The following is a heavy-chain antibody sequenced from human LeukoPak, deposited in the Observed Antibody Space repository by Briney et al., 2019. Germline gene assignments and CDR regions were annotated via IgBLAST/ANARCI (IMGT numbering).Heavy chain of an antibody. CDR1: GGAISIYY. Sequence: SETLSLTCTVSGGAISIYYWSWIRQPPGKGLEWNGYIYYSGSTNYNPSLKSRVTISVDTSKNQFSLKLSSVTAADTAVYYCARDVRGGYYFDYWGQGTLVTVSS. J-gene: IGHJ4*02. V-gene: IGHV4-59*01. D-gene: IGHD3-10*02. CDR2: IYYSGST. CDR3: ARDVRGGYYFDY.